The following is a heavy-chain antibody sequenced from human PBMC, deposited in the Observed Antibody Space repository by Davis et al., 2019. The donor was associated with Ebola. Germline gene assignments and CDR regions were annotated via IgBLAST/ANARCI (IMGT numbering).Heavy chain of an antibody. Sequence: ASVKVSCKASGYTFTSYAMHWVRQAPGQRLEWMGWINAGNGNTKYSQKFQGRVTITRDTSASTAYMELSSLRSDDTAVYYCARGPGIAAAGEVWGQGTLVTVSS. V-gene: IGHV1-3*01. CDR3: ARGPGIAAAGEV. J-gene: IGHJ4*02. D-gene: IGHD6-13*01. CDR2: INAGNGNT. CDR1: GYTFTSYA.